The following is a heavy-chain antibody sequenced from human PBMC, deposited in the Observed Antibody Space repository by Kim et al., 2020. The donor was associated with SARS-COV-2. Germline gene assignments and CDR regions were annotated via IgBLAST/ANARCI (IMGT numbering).Heavy chain of an antibody. CDR1: GFIFNTYG. D-gene: IGHD2-2*01. V-gene: IGHV3-30*03. CDR3: AILSSTSTSDY. J-gene: IGHJ4*02. Sequence: GGSLRLSCAASGFIFNTYGMHWVRQAPGKGLEWVAHIIYDGSDKYYADSVKGRFTISRDNPKNTLFLQMNSLRSEDTAIYYCAILSSTSTSDYWGQGTLVNVSS. CDR2: IIYDGSDK.